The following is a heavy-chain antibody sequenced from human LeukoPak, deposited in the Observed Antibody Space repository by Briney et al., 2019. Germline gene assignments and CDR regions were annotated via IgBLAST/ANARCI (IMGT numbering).Heavy chain of an antibody. V-gene: IGHV4-4*09. J-gene: IGHJ4*02. D-gene: IGHD2-15*01. CDR2: IYTSGST. CDR3: ARHERWYQSLFDY. CDR1: GGSICSYY. Sequence: SETLSLTCTVSGGSICSYYWSWIRQPPGKGLEWIGYIYTSGSTNYNPSLKSRVTISVDASKNQFSLKLSSVTAADTAVYYCARHERWYQSLFDYWGQGTLVTVSS.